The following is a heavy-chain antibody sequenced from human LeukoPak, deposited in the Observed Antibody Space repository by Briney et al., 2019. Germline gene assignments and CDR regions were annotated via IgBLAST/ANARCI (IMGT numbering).Heavy chain of an antibody. CDR2: ISSSSSHI. D-gene: IGHD5-12*01. Sequence: GGSLRLSCAASGFTFSSYSMNWVRQAPGKGLEWVSCISSSSSHIYYADSVKGRFTISRDNAKNSLYPQMNSLRAEDTAVYCCARDPAHIVATMTRISDYWGQGTLVTVSS. J-gene: IGHJ4*02. CDR1: GFTFSSYS. V-gene: IGHV3-21*01. CDR3: ARDPAHIVATMTRISDY.